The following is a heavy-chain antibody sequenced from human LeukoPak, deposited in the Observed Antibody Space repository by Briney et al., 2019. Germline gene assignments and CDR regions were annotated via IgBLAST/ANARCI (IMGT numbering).Heavy chain of an antibody. CDR2: IYYDGST. Sequence: PSETLSLTCTVSGGSISSCYWSWIRQSPGKGLEWIGYIYYDGSTNYNPSLRGRVTISVDTPKNQFSLKLSSVTAAETAVYYCAREGRYRYGYNEYHLYMDIWGKGTTVTVSS. V-gene: IGHV4-59*12. CDR3: AREGRYRYGYNEYHLYMDI. D-gene: IGHD5-18*01. CDR1: GGSISSCY. J-gene: IGHJ6*03.